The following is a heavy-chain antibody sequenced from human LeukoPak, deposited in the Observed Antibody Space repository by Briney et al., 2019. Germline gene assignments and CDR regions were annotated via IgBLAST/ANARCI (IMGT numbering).Heavy chain of an antibody. CDR1: GYTFTGYY. J-gene: IGHJ4*02. D-gene: IGHD3-10*01. CDR2: INPNSGGT. Sequence: ASVKVSCKASGYTFTGYYMHWVRQAPGQGLEWMGWINPNSGGTNYAQKFQGRVTMTRDTSISTAYMELSRLRSDDTAVYYCARGITTVRGVIRDYFDYWGQGTLVTVSS. V-gene: IGHV1-2*02. CDR3: ARGITTVRGVIRDYFDY.